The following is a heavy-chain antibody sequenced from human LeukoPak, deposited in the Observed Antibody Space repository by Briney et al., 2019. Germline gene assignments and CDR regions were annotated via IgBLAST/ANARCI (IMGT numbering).Heavy chain of an antibody. V-gene: IGHV3-21*01. D-gene: IGHD5-18*01. CDR2: ISSSSSYI. J-gene: IGHJ4*02. CDR1: GFTFSSYS. Sequence: PGGSLRLSCAASGFTFSSYSMNWVRQAPGKGLEWVSSISSSSSYIYYADSVKGRFTISRDNAKNLLYLQMNSLRAEDTAVYYCARGVQLWYLVDYWGQGTLVTVSS. CDR3: ARGVQLWYLVDY.